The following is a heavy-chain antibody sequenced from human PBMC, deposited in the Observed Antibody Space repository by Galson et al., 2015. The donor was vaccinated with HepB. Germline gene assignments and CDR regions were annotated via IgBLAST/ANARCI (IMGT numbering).Heavy chain of an antibody. CDR1: GDSVSSNSAA. V-gene: IGHV6-1*01. CDR2: TYYRSKWYN. J-gene: IGHJ5*02. D-gene: IGHD3-22*01. CDR3: AREPRYYYDSSGYRT. Sequence: CAISGDSVSSNSAAWNWIRQSPSRGLEWLGRTYYRSKWYNDYAVSVKSRITINPDTSKNQFSLQLNSVTPEDTAVYYCAREPRYYYDSSGYRTWGQGTLVTVSS.